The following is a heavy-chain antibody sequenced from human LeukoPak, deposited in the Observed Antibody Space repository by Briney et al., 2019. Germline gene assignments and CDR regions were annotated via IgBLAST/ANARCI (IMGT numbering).Heavy chain of an antibody. D-gene: IGHD6-13*01. V-gene: IGHV3-64D*06. CDR2: ISSNGGST. CDR3: VNPKIAAKYYFDY. J-gene: IGHJ4*02. Sequence: GGSLSLSCSASGFTFSSYAMHWVRQAPGKGLEYVSAISSNGGSTYYADSVKSRFTISRDNSKNTLYLQMSSLRAEDTAVYYCVNPKIAAKYYFDYWGQGTLVTVSS. CDR1: GFTFSSYA.